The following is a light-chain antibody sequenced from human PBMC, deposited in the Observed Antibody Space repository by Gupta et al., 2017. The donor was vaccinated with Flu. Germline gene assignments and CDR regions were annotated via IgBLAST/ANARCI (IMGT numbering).Light chain of an antibody. CDR3: AAWDDSLSAWV. J-gene: IGLJ3*02. CDR2: RNN. Sequence: QSVLTQPPSPSVTPGQRVTISCSGSSSSIGSNYVYWYQQLPGTAPKLLIYRNNKRPSGVPDRFSGSKSGTSASLAISGLRSEDEADYYCAAWDDSLSAWVFGGGTKLTVL. CDR1: SSSIGSNY. V-gene: IGLV1-47*01.